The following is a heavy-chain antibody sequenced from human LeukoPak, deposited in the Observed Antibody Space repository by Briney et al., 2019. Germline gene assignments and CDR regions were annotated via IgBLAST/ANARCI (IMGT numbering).Heavy chain of an antibody. CDR2: ISYDGSNK. CDR3: AKTAIGYSYAPDAFDF. V-gene: IGHV3-30*18. J-gene: IGHJ3*01. CDR1: GFTFSSYG. Sequence: PGGSLRLSCAASGFTFSSYGMHWVRQAPGKGLEWVAVISYDGSNKCYADSVKGRFTISRDNSKNTLYLQMNSLRAEDTAVYYCAKTAIGYSYAPDAFDFWGQGTMVTVSS. D-gene: IGHD5-18*01.